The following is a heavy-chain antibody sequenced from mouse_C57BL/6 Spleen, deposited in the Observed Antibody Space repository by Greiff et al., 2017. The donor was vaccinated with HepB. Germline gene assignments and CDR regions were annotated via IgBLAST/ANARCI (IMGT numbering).Heavy chain of an antibody. Sequence: QVQLQQPGTELVKPGASVKLSCKASGYTFTSYWMHWVKQRPGQGLEWIGEIDPSDRYTNYNQKFKGKATLTVDTSSSTAYMQLSSLTSEDSAVYYCARRSYYGSSYYYFDDWGQGTTLTVSS. CDR1: GYTFTSYW. CDR2: IDPSDRYT. D-gene: IGHD1-1*01. CDR3: ARRSYYGSSYYYFDD. V-gene: IGHV1-69*02. J-gene: IGHJ2*01.